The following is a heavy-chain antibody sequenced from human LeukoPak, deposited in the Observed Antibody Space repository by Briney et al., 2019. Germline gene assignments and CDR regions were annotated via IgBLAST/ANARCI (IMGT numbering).Heavy chain of an antibody. CDR3: ARGGDYCDIDY. V-gene: IGHV4-59*02. D-gene: IGHD3-22*01. CDR2: IYYSGST. CDR1: GGSVSSYY. Sequence: PSETLSLTCTVSGGSVSSYYWSWIRQPPGKGVEWIGYIYYSGSTNYNPSLKSRVTISVDTSKNQFSLKLSSVTAADTAVYYCARGGDYCDIDYWGQGTLVTVSS. J-gene: IGHJ4*02.